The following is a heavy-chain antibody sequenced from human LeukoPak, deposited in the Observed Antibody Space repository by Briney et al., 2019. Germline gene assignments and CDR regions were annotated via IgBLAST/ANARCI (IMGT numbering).Heavy chain of an antibody. V-gene: IGHV3-23*01. CDR3: AKGDCGGTCLLIDN. CDR1: GFTFSGYA. J-gene: IGHJ4*02. CDR2: ITGSGATT. D-gene: IGHD2-15*01. Sequence: AGGSLRLSCAASGFTFSGYAMSWVRQAPGKGLEWVSLITGSGATTHYADSVRGRFTVSRDNSQNTLYLQMNSLRAEDTAVYFFAKGDCGGTCLLIDNWGQGTLVTVSS.